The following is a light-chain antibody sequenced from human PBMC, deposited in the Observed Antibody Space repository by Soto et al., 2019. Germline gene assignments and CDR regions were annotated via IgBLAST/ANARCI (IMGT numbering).Light chain of an antibody. CDR3: SLYLDGISVI. J-gene: IGLJ2*01. Sequence: QSVLSQPPSASGSPGQSVTISCTGTSSDGVGLPFVSWYQHRPGKAPTLIISEDIKPPSGVPDRFSGSQSANTSSLTVSGLQSYDEGVYCFSLYLDGISVIFGEGTKLTVL. CDR2: EDI. CDR1: SSDGVGLPF. V-gene: IGLV2-8*01.